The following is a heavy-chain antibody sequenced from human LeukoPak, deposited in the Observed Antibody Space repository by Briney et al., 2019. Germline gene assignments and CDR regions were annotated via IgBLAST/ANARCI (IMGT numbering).Heavy chain of an antibody. CDR2: IYTSGST. Sequence: PSQTLSLTCTVSGGSISSGSYYWSWIRQPAGKGLEWIGRIYTSGSTNYNPSLKSRVTISVDTSKNQFSLKLSSVTAADTAVYYCARTYYYDSSGPYYWGQGTLVTVSS. J-gene: IGHJ4*02. CDR3: ARTYYYDSSGPYY. CDR1: GGSISSGSYY. V-gene: IGHV4-61*02. D-gene: IGHD3-22*01.